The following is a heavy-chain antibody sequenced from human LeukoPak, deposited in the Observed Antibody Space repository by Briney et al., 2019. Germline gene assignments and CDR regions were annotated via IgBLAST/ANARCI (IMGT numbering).Heavy chain of an antibody. J-gene: IGHJ5*02. CDR3: ARGDIVVLPAGIPHNWFDP. V-gene: IGHV1-2*02. CDR2: INPNSGGT. CDR1: GYSFTGYY. D-gene: IGHD2-2*02. Sequence: ASVTVSCKASGYSFTGYYIHWVRQAPGQGLEWMGWINPNSGGTNYAQKFQGRVTMTRDTSISTAYMELSRLRSDDTAVYYCARGDIVVLPAGIPHNWFDPWGQGTLVTVSS.